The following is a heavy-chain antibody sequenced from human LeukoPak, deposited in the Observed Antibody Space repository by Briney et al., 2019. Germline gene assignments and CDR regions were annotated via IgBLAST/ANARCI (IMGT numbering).Heavy chain of an antibody. D-gene: IGHD6-13*01. J-gene: IGHJ5*02. CDR2: ISWNSGSI. CDR1: GFTFDDYA. V-gene: IGHV3-9*03. CDR3: AKANSSSWYGASWFDP. Sequence: PGGSLRLSCAASGFTFDDYAMHWVRHAPGKGLEWVSGISWNSGSIGYADSVKGRFTISRDNAKNSLYLQMNSLRAEDMALYYCAKANSSSWYGASWFDPWGQGTLVTVSS.